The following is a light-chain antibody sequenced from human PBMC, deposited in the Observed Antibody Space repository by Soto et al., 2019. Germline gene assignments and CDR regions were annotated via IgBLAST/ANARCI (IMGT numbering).Light chain of an antibody. V-gene: IGLV1-40*01. CDR1: SSNIGANYD. CDR3: NSYTSSSTWI. CDR2: ATN. J-gene: IGLJ2*01. Sequence: QSVLAQPPSVSGAPGQRVTISCTGSSSNIGANYDVHWYQQLPGAAPKLLIYATNNRPSGVPDRFSGSKSGTSASLAITGLLAEDEADYYCNSYTSSSTWIFGGGTKLTVL.